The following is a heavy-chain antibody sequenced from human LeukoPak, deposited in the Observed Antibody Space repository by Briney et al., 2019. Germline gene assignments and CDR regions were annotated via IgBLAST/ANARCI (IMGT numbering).Heavy chain of an antibody. Sequence: SETLSLTCTVSGYFSTAYYWGWIRQPPGKGLEWMASIRPDGHTYTNSSLRHQLTISADMSRNEFSLKLNSLTAADTAVYYCARQVATKGEWAFDVWGQGTVVTISS. CDR2: IRPDGHT. CDR3: ARQVATKGEWAFDV. D-gene: IGHD5-12*01. CDR1: GYFSTAYY. J-gene: IGHJ3*01. V-gene: IGHV4-38-2*02.